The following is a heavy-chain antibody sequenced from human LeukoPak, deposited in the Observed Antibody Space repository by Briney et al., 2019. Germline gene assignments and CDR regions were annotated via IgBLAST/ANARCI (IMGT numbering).Heavy chain of an antibody. CDR2: IYYTGST. CDR3: ARQSRNRYYDFWSGPSDNWFDP. V-gene: IGHV4-39*01. D-gene: IGHD3-3*01. CDR1: GGSIFNKYYY. Sequence: SETLSLTCSVSGGSIFNKYYYWGWIRQPPGKGLEWIGGIYYTGSTYYNPSLKSRVTISVDTSKNQFSLKLSSVTAADTAVYYCARQSRNRYYDFWSGPSDNWFDPWGQGTLVTVSS. J-gene: IGHJ5*02.